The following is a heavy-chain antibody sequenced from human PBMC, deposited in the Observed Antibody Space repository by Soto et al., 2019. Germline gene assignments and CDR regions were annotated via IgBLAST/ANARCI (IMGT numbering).Heavy chain of an antibody. J-gene: IGHJ5*01. D-gene: IGHD3-9*01. CDR2: ITSAVDT. V-gene: IGHV3-23*01. Sequence: PGKGLERGSAITSAVDTYYVASVKGRFTISRDNSKNTLYLQMNSLRAEDTAVYYFFKQKAAYEIFSRSRHSWG. CDR3: FKQKAAYEIFSRSRHS.